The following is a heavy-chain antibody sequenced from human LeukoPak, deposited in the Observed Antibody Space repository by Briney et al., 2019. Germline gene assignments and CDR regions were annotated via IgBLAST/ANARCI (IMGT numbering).Heavy chain of an antibody. J-gene: IGHJ4*02. CDR1: GGFFSGYY. V-gene: IGHV4-34*01. CDR2: INHSGST. Sequence: SETLSLTCAVYGGFFSGYYWSWIRQPPGKGLEWIGEINHSGSTNYNPSLKSRVTISVDTSKNQFSLKLSSVTAADTAVYYCARRFHYYDSSGYSTYYFDYWGQGTLVTVSS. D-gene: IGHD3-22*01. CDR3: ARRFHYYDSSGYSTYYFDY.